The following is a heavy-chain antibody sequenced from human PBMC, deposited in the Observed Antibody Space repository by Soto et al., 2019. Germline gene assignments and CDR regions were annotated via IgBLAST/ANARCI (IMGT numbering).Heavy chain of an antibody. CDR1: GLTFSSYA. V-gene: IGHV3-23*01. D-gene: IGHD6-19*01. CDR3: AKRVYSSGWTGGFEY. Sequence: EVQLLESGGGLVQPGGSLRLSCAASGLTFSSYAMSWVRQAPGKGLEWVSGISDSGVSTYYADSVKGRFTISRDNSKNTLYLQMNSLRVEDTAVYYCAKRVYSSGWTGGFEYWGQGTLVTVSS. CDR2: ISDSGVST. J-gene: IGHJ4*02.